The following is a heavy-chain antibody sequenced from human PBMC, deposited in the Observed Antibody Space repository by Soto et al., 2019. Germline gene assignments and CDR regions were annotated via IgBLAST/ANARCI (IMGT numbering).Heavy chain of an antibody. V-gene: IGHV1-58*02. D-gene: IGHD3-3*01. Sequence: ASVKVSCKASGFTFTSSAMQWVRQARGQRLEWIGWIVVGSGNTNYAQKFQERVTITRDMSTSTAYMELSSLRSEDTAVYYCAADRSSTDDYDFWSGYVGSNWFDPWGQGTLVTVSS. J-gene: IGHJ5*02. CDR1: GFTFTSSA. CDR3: AADRSSTDDYDFWSGYVGSNWFDP. CDR2: IVVGSGNT.